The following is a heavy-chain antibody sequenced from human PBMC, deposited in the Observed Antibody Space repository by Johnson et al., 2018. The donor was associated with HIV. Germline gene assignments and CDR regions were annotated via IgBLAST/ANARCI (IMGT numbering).Heavy chain of an antibody. D-gene: IGHD3-16*02. Sequence: VQLVESGGGLVKPGGSLRLSCAASGFTFSNVWMSWVRQAPGKGLEWVGRIKRKIEGAATDYAAPVKGRFTISRDDSKNTLFLQMSSLKTDDTAVYYCTTAIVIDAFDIWGQGTMVTVSS. V-gene: IGHV3-15*01. J-gene: IGHJ3*02. CDR3: TTAIVIDAFDI. CDR2: IKRKIEGAAT. CDR1: GFTFSNVW.